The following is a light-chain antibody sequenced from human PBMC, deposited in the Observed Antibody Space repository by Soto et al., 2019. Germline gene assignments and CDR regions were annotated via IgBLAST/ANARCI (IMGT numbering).Light chain of an antibody. CDR2: KAS. CDR1: QSISSW. Sequence: DIQMTQSPSTLSASVGDRVTITCRASQSISSWLAWYQQKPGKAPNLLIYKASSLESGVPSRFSGSGSGTEFTLTISSLQPDDFAAYYCHQYNSYPLTFGGGSKVVIK. J-gene: IGKJ4*01. CDR3: HQYNSYPLT. V-gene: IGKV1-5*03.